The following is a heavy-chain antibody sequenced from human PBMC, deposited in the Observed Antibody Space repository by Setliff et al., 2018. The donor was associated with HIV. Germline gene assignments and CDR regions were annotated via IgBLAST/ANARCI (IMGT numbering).Heavy chain of an antibody. CDR3: VTAMVHYYYGMDV. CDR2: IGPSDSYT. Sequence: PGESLKISCKGSGYSFTSYWISWVRQMPGKGLEWMGRIGPSDSYTNYSPSFQGHVTISADKSISTAYLQWSILKASETAMYYCVTAMVHYYYGMDVWGQGTTVTVSS. J-gene: IGHJ6*02. D-gene: IGHD5-18*01. CDR1: GYSFTSYW. V-gene: IGHV5-10-1*01.